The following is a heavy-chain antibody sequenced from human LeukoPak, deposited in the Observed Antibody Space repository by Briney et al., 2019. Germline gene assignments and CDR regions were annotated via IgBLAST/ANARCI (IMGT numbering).Heavy chain of an antibody. CDR1: GGSFSSYY. D-gene: IGHD1-1*01. CDR2: IYTSGST. V-gene: IGHV4-4*07. Sequence: SETLSLTCAVYGGSFSSYYWSWIRQPAGKGLEWIGRIYTSGSTNYNPSLKSRVTMSVDTSKNQFSLKLSSVTAADTAVYYCARDPAWNHYYYGMDVWGQGTTVTVSS. CDR3: ARDPAWNHYYYGMDV. J-gene: IGHJ6*02.